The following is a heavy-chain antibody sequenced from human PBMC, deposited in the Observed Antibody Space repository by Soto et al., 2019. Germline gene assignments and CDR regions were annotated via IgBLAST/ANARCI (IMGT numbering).Heavy chain of an antibody. J-gene: IGHJ6*02. V-gene: IGHV3-53*04. CDR3: AKDLRYYYGSGSYYRIDYYYYYGMDV. D-gene: IGHD3-10*01. CDR1: GYPVSNNY. Sequence: GGSLRLSCAASGYPVSNNYVSWVRPAPGKGLEWVAVIFPGGGTYSADSVKGRFAISRHTSKNTLYLQMNSLTAEDTAVYYCAKDLRYYYGSGSYYRIDYYYYYGMDVWGQGTTVTVSS. CDR2: IFPGGGT.